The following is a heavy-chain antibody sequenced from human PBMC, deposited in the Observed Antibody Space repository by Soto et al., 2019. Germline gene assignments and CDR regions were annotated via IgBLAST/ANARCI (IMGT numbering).Heavy chain of an antibody. Sequence: ASVRVSCKASGYTFTAYNIHCVRQAPGQRPEWMGWVTGGIGNTDYSQKFQGRVTITRETYARTVYMELYSLRSEDTAVYYCARENPPPRGSYYDCWGKGNMVTVSS. CDR2: VTGGIGNT. D-gene: IGHD1-26*01. CDR3: ARENPPPRGSYYDC. J-gene: IGHJ1*01. V-gene: IGHV1-3*01. CDR1: GYTFTAYN.